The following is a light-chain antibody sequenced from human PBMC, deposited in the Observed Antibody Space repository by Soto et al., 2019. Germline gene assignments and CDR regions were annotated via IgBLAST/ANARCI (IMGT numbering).Light chain of an antibody. CDR3: QQYGTSSRT. Sequence: EIVLTQSPDTLSLSPGERATLSCRASQSIGGSLAWYQQTPDQSPRLLIYGASSRATGIPDRFSGSGSGTDFTLTISRLEPEDFALYYCQQYGTSSRTFGQGTKVQIK. CDR2: GAS. CDR1: QSIGGS. J-gene: IGKJ2*01. V-gene: IGKV3-20*01.